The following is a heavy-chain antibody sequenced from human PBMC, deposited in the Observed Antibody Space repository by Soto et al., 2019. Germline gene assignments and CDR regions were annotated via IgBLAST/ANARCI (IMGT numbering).Heavy chain of an antibody. CDR1: GFTFSSYA. CDR2: ISYDESSK. V-gene: IGHV3-30*18. Sequence: PGGSLRLSCAASGFTFSSYAMHWVRQAPGKGLEWVAVISYDESSKYNGDSVKGRFTISRDNSKNTLYLQMNSLRAEDTAVYYCAKDQYSRGWSPDYWGQGTLVTASP. J-gene: IGHJ4*01. CDR3: AKDQYSRGWSPDY. D-gene: IGHD6-19*01.